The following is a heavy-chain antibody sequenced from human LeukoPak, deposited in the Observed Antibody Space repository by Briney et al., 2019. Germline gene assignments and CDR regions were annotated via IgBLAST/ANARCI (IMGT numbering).Heavy chain of an antibody. CDR2: IYHSGST. Sequence: SETLSLTCTVSGYSISSGYYWGWIRQPPGKGLEWIGSIYHSGSTYYNPSLKSRVTISVDTSKNQFSLKLSSVTAADTAVYYCARGTVGFYDYVWGSYRPYFDYWGQGTLVTVSS. D-gene: IGHD3-16*02. CDR3: ARGTVGFYDYVWGSYRPYFDY. CDR1: GYSISSGYY. V-gene: IGHV4-38-2*02. J-gene: IGHJ4*02.